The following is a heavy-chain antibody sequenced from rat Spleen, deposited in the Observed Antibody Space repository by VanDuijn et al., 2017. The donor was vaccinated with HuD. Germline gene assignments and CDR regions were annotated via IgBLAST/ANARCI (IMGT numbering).Heavy chain of an antibody. CDR1: GFSLTSYN. CDR3: ARGTSDWYFDF. V-gene: IGHV2-30*01. Sequence: QVQLKESGPGLVQPSQTLSLTCTVSGFSLTSYNVHWVRQPTGKGLEWMGIIWTGGSTDYNSALKSRLSISRDTSKSQVFLKMNSLQTEDTATYYCARGTSDWYFDFWGPGTMVTVSS. J-gene: IGHJ1*01. CDR2: IWTGGST. D-gene: IGHD1-1*01.